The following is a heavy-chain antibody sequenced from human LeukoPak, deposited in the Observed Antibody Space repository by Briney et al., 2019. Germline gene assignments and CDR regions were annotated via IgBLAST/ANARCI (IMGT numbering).Heavy chain of an antibody. D-gene: IGHD3-9*01. CDR3: AREVEDDILTGYPLGCDY. Sequence: ASVKVSCKASGYTFTGYYMHCVRQAPGQGLEWIGRINPNSGGTNYAQKFQGRVTMTRDTSISTAYMELSRLRSDDTAVYYCAREVEDDILTGYPLGCDYWGQGTLVTVSS. J-gene: IGHJ4*02. V-gene: IGHV1-2*06. CDR1: GYTFTGYY. CDR2: INPNSGGT.